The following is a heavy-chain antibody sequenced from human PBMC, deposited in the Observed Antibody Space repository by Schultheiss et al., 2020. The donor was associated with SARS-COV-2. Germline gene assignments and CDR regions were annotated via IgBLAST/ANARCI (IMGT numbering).Heavy chain of an antibody. V-gene: IGHV4-30-4*01. J-gene: IGHJ3*02. Sequence: SQTLSLTCTVSGDSINSGDYYWTWIRQPPGKGLEWIGEIYHSGSTDYNPSLKSRISISVDTSKNQFSLKLSSVTAADTAVYYCATGVGATTDAFAIWGQGTMVTVSS. D-gene: IGHD1-26*01. CDR2: IYHSGST. CDR1: GDSINSGDYY. CDR3: ATGVGATTDAFAI.